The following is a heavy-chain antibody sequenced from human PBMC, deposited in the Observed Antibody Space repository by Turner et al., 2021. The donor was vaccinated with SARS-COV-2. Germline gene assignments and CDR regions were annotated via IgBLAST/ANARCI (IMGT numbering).Heavy chain of an antibody. CDR1: GFTFSKFF. D-gene: IGHD3-16*01. CDR3: VRSDVNACYGLLDY. V-gene: IGHV3-74*01. Sequence: EVQLVESGGGLVQPEGSLRLSCAASGFTFSKFFMHWVRQAPGKGLVWVSRISDDGSSPAYADSVKGRFTISRDNAKNTLYLQMNSLTAEDSAVYYCVRSDVNACYGLLDYWGQGTLVTVSS. CDR2: ISDDGSSP. J-gene: IGHJ4*02.